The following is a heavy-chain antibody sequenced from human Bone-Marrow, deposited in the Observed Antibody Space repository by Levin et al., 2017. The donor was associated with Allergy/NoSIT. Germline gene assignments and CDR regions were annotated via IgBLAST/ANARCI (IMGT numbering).Heavy chain of an antibody. CDR1: GFTFSSYA. CDR2: ISGSGGST. V-gene: IGHV3-23*01. J-gene: IGHJ4*02. CDR3: AKVEYDIKYQLPWNFDY. Sequence: GESLKISCAASGFTFSSYAMSWVRQAPGKGLEWVSAISGSGGSTYYADSVKGRFTISRDNSKNTLYLQMNSLRAEDTAVYYCAKVEYDIKYQLPWNFDYWGQGTLVTVSS. D-gene: IGHD2-2*01.